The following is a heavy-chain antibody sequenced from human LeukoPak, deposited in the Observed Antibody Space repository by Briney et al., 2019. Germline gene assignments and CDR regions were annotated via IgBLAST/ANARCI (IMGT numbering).Heavy chain of an antibody. V-gene: IGHV3-23*01. Sequence: GGSLRLSCAASGFSFSSYAMSWVRQAPGKGLEWVSAISGSGGSTYYADSVKGRFTISRDNSKNTLYLQMNSLRAEDTAVYYCAKGYDSRGYLVPLDYWGQGTLVTVSS. CDR2: ISGSGGST. J-gene: IGHJ4*02. D-gene: IGHD3-22*01. CDR3: AKGYDSRGYLVPLDY. CDR1: GFSFSSYA.